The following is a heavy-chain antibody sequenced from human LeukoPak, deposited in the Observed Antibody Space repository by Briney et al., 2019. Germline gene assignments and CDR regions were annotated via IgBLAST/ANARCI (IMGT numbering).Heavy chain of an antibody. J-gene: IGHJ4*02. CDR1: GFTFSSYG. CDR3: AKDFYDSSGYDY. Sequence: GGSLRLSCAASGFTFSSYGMHWVRQAPGKGLEWVAVIWYDGSNKYYAASVKGRFTISRDNSKNTLYLQMNSLRAEDTAVYYCAKDFYDSSGYDYWGQGTLVTVSS. V-gene: IGHV3-33*06. D-gene: IGHD3-22*01. CDR2: IWYDGSNK.